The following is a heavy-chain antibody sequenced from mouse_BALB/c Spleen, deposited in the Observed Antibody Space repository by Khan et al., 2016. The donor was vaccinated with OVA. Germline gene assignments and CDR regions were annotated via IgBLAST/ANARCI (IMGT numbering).Heavy chain of an antibody. J-gene: IGHJ2*01. CDR1: GYTFTDYA. V-gene: IGHV1S137*01. CDR2: ISTYSGNT. CDR3: ARPAYDGYYDY. D-gene: IGHD2-3*01. Sequence: QVQLKESGPELVRPGVSVKISCKGSGYTFTDYAMYWVKQSHAKSLEWIGLISTYSGNTNYNQKFKGNATMTVDKSSSTAYMELARLTSEDSAIYYCARPAYDGYYDYWGQGTTLTVSS.